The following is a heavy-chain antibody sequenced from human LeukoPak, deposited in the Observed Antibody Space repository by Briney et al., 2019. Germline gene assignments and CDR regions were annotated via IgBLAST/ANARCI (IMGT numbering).Heavy chain of an antibody. CDR2: ISSSSSYI. D-gene: IGHD5-18*01. V-gene: IGHV3-21*01. CDR3: ASRGVKLWPTGGDY. J-gene: IGHJ4*02. CDR1: GFTFSSYS. Sequence: GGSLRLSCAASGFTFSSYSMNWVRQAPGKGLEWVSSISSSSSYIYYADSVKGRFTISRDNAKNSLYLQMNSLRAEDTAVYYCASRGVKLWPTGGDYWGQGTLVTVSS.